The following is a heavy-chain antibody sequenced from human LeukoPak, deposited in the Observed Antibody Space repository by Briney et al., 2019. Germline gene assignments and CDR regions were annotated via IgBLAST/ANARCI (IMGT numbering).Heavy chain of an antibody. J-gene: IGHJ5*02. CDR3: ARDPEPKDYYDSSGYSNWFDP. D-gene: IGHD3-22*01. Sequence: GGSLRLSCAASGFTFDDYSMNWVRQAPGKGLEWVSSISSRSSYIFYADSVKGRFSISRDNAKNSLYLQMTSLRVEDTAVYYCARDPEPKDYYDSSGYSNWFDPWGQGTLVTVSS. V-gene: IGHV3-21*06. CDR2: ISSRSSYI. CDR1: GFTFDDYS.